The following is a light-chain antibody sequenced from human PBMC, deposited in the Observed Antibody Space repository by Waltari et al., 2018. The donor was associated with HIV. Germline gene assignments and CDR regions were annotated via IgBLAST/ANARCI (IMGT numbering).Light chain of an antibody. CDR2: DVN. Sequence: LTQPASVSGSPGQSITLSCSGTWSDIGSYDLVSWYQHFPGKAPKRILYDVNERPSGVSPRYSGSKSGNTASLVISVLQSEDEADYYCCSYAGSGTFVVFGGGTRLTV. CDR1: WSDIGSYDL. CDR3: CSYAGSGTFVV. J-gene: IGLJ3*02. V-gene: IGLV2-23*02.